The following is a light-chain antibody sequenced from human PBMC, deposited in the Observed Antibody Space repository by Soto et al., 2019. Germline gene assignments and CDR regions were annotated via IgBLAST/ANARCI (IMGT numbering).Light chain of an antibody. CDR3: QQYNNWPPGT. CDR2: DAS. Sequence: EVVISQCSATLSMTQGERATLSCRASQSVRSNLAWYQQKPGQAPRLLMYDASTRATGIPARFSGSGSGTEFTLTISSLQSEDFAVYYCQQYNNWPPGTFGQGTKV. V-gene: IGKV3-15*01. CDR1: QSVRSN. J-gene: IGKJ1*01.